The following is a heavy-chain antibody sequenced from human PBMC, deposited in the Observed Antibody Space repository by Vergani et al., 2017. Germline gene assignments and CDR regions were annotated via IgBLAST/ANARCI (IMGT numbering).Heavy chain of an antibody. CDR3: AKDRGGSYYINFDY. J-gene: IGHJ4*02. CDR1: AFPFDDYA. V-gene: IGHV3-43*02. CDR2: ISGDGGST. D-gene: IGHD1-26*01. Sequence: EVQLVESGGGVVQPGGSLRLSCAASAFPFDDYAMHWVRQAPGKGLEWVSLISGDGGSTYYADSVKGRFTISRDNSKNSLYLQMNSLRTEDTALYYCAKDRGGSYYINFDYWGQGTLVTVSS.